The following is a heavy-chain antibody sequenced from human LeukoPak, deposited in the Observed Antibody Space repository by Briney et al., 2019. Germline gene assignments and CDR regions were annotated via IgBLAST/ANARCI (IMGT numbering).Heavy chain of an antibody. V-gene: IGHV3-48*04. CDR1: GFTFSSYS. D-gene: IGHD3-16*02. J-gene: IGHJ4*02. Sequence: GGSLRLSCAASGFTFSSYSMNWVRQAPGKGLEWVSYISSSSSTIYYADSVKGRFTISRDNAKNSLYLQMNSLRAEDTAAYYCARDFEVPSYTNFDYWGQGTLVTVSS. CDR2: ISSSSSTI. CDR3: ARDFEVPSYTNFDY.